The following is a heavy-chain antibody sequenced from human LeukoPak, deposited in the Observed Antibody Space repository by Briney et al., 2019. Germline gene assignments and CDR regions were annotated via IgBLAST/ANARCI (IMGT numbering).Heavy chain of an antibody. CDR2: IYYSGST. Sequence: SETLSLTCTVSGGSISSYYWSWIRQPPGKGLEWIGYIYYSGSTNYNPSLKSRVTISVDTSKNQFSLKLSSVTAADTAVYYCARVRLVGYDILTGYYQYYYYYGMDVWGQGTTVTVSS. CDR1: GGSISSYY. D-gene: IGHD3-9*01. J-gene: IGHJ6*02. V-gene: IGHV4-59*12. CDR3: ARVRLVGYDILTGYYQYYYYYGMDV.